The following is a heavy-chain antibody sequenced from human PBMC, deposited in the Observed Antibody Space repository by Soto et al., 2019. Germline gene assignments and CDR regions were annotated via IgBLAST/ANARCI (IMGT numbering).Heavy chain of an antibody. CDR1: GGSISSGGYY. CDR3: ARGPRYSPLYYYYYGMDV. D-gene: IGHD3-9*01. V-gene: IGHV4-31*03. J-gene: IGHJ6*02. CDR2: IYYSGST. Sequence: QVQLQESGPGLVKPSQTLSLTCTVSGGSISSGGYYWSWIRQHPGKCLKWIGYIYYSGSTYYNPSLKSRVTISVDTSKNQFSLKLSSVTAADTAVYYCARGPRYSPLYYYYYGMDVWGQGTTVTVSS.